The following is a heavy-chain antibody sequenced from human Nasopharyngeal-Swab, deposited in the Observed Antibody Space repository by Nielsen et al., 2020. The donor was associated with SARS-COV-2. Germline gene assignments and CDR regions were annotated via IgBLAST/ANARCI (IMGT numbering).Heavy chain of an antibody. D-gene: IGHD4-17*01. CDR2: IKQDGSEK. V-gene: IGHV3-7*01. CDR1: GFTFSSYW. Sequence: GGSLRLSCVASGFTFSSYWMSCVRQAPGKGLEWVANIKQDGSEKYYVDSVKGRFTISRDNAKNSLYLQMNSLRAEDTAVYYCARGDDYGYYFDYWGQGTLVTVSS. CDR3: ARGDDYGYYFDY. J-gene: IGHJ4*02.